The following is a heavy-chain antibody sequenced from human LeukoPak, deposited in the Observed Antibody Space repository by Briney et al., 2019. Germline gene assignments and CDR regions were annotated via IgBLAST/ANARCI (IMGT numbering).Heavy chain of an antibody. CDR1: GLTVSSNY. CDR3: ARVGVVGFDYFDY. Sequence: GGSLRLSCAASGLTVSSNYMSWVRQAPGKGLEWVSVIYSGGRTNYADSVKGRFTISRDNSKNTPYLQMNNLRADDAPVYYCARVGVVGFDYFDYWGQGTLVTVSS. CDR2: IYSGGRT. V-gene: IGHV3-66*01. J-gene: IGHJ4*02. D-gene: IGHD1-26*01.